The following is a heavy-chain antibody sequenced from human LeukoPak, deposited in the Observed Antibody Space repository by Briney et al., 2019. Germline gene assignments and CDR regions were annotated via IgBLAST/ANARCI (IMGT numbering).Heavy chain of an antibody. CDR1: GGSISSYY. CDR3: ARAGGYDFWSGQDTPSYYFDY. CDR2: IYYSGST. V-gene: IGHV4-59*01. J-gene: IGHJ4*02. D-gene: IGHD3-3*01. Sequence: PSETLSLTCTVSGGSISSYYWSCIRQPPGKGLEWIGYIYYSGSTNYNPSLKSRVTISVDTSKNQFSLKLSFVTAADTAVYYCARAGGYDFWSGQDTPSYYFDYWGLGTLVTVSS.